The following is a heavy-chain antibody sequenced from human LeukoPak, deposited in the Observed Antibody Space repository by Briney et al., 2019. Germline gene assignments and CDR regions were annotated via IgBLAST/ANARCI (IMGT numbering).Heavy chain of an antibody. J-gene: IGHJ4*02. V-gene: IGHV3-9*01. CDR2: ISWNSGSI. Sequence: GGSLRLSCAASGFTFDDYAMHWVRQAPGEGLEWVSGISWNSGSIGYADSVKGRFTISRDNAKNSLYLQMNSLRAEDTALYYCAKDRRSWRSFDYWGQGTLVTVSS. D-gene: IGHD6-13*01. CDR3: AKDRRSWRSFDY. CDR1: GFTFDDYA.